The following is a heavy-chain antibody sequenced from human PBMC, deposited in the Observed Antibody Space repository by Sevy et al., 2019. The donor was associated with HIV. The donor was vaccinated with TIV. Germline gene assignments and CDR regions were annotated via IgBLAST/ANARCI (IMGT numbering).Heavy chain of an antibody. CDR2: INPYNGNT. J-gene: IGHJ4*02. Sequence: ASVKVSCKASGYTFTSYGFSWVRQAPGQGLEWMGWINPYNGNTNYVQKLQARVTMTADTSTSTAYMELRSLRSDDTAVYYCARVDIAARPTIDYWGQRTLVTVSS. CDR1: GYTFTSYG. V-gene: IGHV1-18*04. D-gene: IGHD6-6*01. CDR3: ARVDIAARPTIDY.